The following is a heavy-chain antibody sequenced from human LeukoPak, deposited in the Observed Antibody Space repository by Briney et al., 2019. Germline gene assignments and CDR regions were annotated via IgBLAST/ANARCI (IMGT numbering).Heavy chain of an antibody. CDR2: INPSNGVT. J-gene: IGHJ4*02. Sequence: ASVKVSCKASGYTFVEYHLHWVRQAPGQGLEWMGWINPSNGVTNFAQTFRGRVALTRDTSIDTVYMDLTSLKFDDTAVYYCARDRVGEAAPGVLDFWGQGTLVSVSS. CDR1: GYTFVEYH. D-gene: IGHD2-8*01. V-gene: IGHV1-2*02. CDR3: ARDRVGEAAPGVLDF.